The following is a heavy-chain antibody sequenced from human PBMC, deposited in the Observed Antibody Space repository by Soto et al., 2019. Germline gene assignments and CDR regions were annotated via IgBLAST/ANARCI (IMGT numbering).Heavy chain of an antibody. Sequence: QVQLVQSGAEVQKPGSSVKVSCLASRGTFNRYAINWVRQAPGHGLEWLGALVPQFGTPNYAQKFQDRVTIVADESTNTTSMELRGLTSDDTAVYYCALQNRDTPMVPFDVWGQGTLVTVSS. CDR2: LVPQFGTP. D-gene: IGHD5-18*01. CDR1: RGTFNRYA. J-gene: IGHJ4*02. CDR3: ALQNRDTPMVPFDV. V-gene: IGHV1-69*01.